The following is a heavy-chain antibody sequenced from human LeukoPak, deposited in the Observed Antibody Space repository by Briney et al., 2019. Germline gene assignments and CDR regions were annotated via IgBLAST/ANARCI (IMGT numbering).Heavy chain of an antibody. D-gene: IGHD6-13*01. Sequence: PSETLSLTCAVYGGSFSGYYWSWIRQPPGKGREWSGEINHSGSTNYNPSLKSRVTISVDTSKNQFSLKLSSVTAADTDVYYCARGPGQQPVPQYFDYWGQGTLVTVSS. V-gene: IGHV4-34*01. CDR3: ARGPGQQPVPQYFDY. CDR2: INHSGST. CDR1: GGSFSGYY. J-gene: IGHJ4*02.